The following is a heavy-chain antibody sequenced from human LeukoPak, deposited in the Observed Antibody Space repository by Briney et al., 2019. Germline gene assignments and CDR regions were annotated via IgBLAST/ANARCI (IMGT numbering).Heavy chain of an antibody. D-gene: IGHD3-10*01. CDR2: MNTNSGNT. V-gene: IGHV1-8*01. CDR1: GYTFTSYD. CDR3: ARVLWFGELGFYY. J-gene: IGHJ4*02. Sequence: ASVTVSRKASGYTFTSYDINWVRHATGPGLELMGWMNTNSGNTGYAHKFQGRVTITRYTSISTAYMELSSLRSEDTAVYYCARVLWFGELGFYYWGQGTLVTVSS.